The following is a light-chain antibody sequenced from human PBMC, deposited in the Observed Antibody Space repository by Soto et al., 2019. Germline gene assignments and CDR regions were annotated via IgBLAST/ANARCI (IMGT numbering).Light chain of an antibody. Sequence: DIQMTQSPSSLSASVGDRVTITCQASHDITSYLNWYQHKPGKAPKLLIYDASILEAGVPSRFSGSASGTDITFTISSLHPEDVATYYCQKCYYLPIFGPGTTVDFK. CDR3: QKCYYLPI. CDR2: DAS. V-gene: IGKV1-33*01. J-gene: IGKJ3*01. CDR1: HDITSY.